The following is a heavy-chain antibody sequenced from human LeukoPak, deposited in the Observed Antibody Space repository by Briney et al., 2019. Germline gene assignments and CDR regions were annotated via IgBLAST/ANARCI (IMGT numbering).Heavy chain of an antibody. Sequence: GGSLRLSCAASGFTFSSYETNWVRQAPGKGLEWVSYISSSGSTIYYADSVKGRFTISRDNAKNSLYLQMNSLRAEDTAVYYCARGSRRHSFYYFDYWGQGTLVTVSS. CDR1: GFTFSSYE. J-gene: IGHJ4*02. CDR3: ARGSRRHSFYYFDY. D-gene: IGHD5-18*01. V-gene: IGHV3-48*03. CDR2: ISSSGSTI.